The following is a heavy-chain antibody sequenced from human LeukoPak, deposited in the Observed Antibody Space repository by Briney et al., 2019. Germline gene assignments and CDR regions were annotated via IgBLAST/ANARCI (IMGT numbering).Heavy chain of an antibody. CDR2: ITAYNDNT. J-gene: IGHJ4*02. D-gene: IGHD3-10*01. CDR3: ARALLWFGEPSHIDY. V-gene: IGHV1-18*01. CDR1: GYTFTSYG. Sequence: SVKVSCKASGYTFTSYGISWVRQAPGQGLEWMGWITAYNDNTNYAQKLQGRVTMTTDTSTSTAYMELRSLRSDDTAVYYCARALLWFGEPSHIDYWGQGTLVTASS.